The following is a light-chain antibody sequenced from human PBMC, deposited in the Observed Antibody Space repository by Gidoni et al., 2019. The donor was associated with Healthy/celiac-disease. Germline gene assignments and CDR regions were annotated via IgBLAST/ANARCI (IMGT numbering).Light chain of an antibody. J-gene: IGKJ3*01. CDR3: QQSHRSPLT. CDR1: QSIGSH. CDR2: DAS. V-gene: IGKV1-39*01. Sequence: DIQMTQSPSSLSASVGDRVTITCRASQSIGSHLNWYQQKPGEAPKFLIYDASTLQSGVPLRFSGSGSGTDFTLTISSLQPEDFASYFCQQSHRSPLTFXPXTKVDTK.